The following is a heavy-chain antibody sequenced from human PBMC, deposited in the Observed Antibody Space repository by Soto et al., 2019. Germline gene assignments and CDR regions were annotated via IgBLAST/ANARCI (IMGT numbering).Heavy chain of an antibody. Sequence: PGGSLRLSCAASGFTFSSYSMNWVRQAPGKGLEWVSYISSSSSTIYYADSVKGRFTISRDNAKNSLYLQMNSLRAEDTAVYYCARSMIGVPAAKYYYYYYMDVWGKGTTVTVSS. CDR3: ARSMIGVPAAKYYYYYYMDV. D-gene: IGHD2-2*01. J-gene: IGHJ6*03. CDR1: GFTFSSYS. CDR2: ISSSSSTI. V-gene: IGHV3-48*01.